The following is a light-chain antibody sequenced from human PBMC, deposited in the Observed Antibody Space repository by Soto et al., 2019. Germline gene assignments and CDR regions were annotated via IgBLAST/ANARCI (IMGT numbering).Light chain of an antibody. CDR3: QQYNNWLPFT. CDR2: DAS. Sequence: EIVMTQSPATLSVSPGERASLSCRASQSVGSKLAWNQHKPGQAPRLLIYDASTRATGFPARFSGSGSGTEFPLTISSLRPEDFAVYYCQQYNNWLPFTFGPGTKVDIK. J-gene: IGKJ3*01. CDR1: QSVGSK. V-gene: IGKV3-15*01.